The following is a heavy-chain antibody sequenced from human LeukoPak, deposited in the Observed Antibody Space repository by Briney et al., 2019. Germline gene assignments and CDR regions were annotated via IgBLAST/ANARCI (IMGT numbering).Heavy chain of an antibody. D-gene: IGHD6-13*01. CDR2: IYYSGST. V-gene: IGHV4-59*08. J-gene: IGHJ6*02. CDR1: GGSISSYY. CDR3: ARCSSSRTYGMDV. Sequence: PSETLSLTCTVSGGSISSYYWSWIRQPPGKGLEWIGYIYYSGSTNYNPSLKSRVTISVDTSKNQFSLKLSSVTAADTAVYYCARCSSSRTYGMDVWGQGTTVTDSS.